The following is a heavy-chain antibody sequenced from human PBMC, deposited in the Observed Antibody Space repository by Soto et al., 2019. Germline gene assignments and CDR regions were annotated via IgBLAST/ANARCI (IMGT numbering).Heavy chain of an antibody. J-gene: IGHJ4*02. CDR2: IIPIFGTA. CDR1: GCTFISYA. V-gene: IGHV1-69*01. D-gene: IGHD2-2*01. Sequence: SVKVAYKASGCTFISYAVSWVRQAPGQGLEWMGGIIPIFGTANYAQKFQGRVTITADESTSTAYMELSSLRSEDTAVYYCARGPPDIVVVPAATHFDYWGQGTLVTVSS. CDR3: ARGPPDIVVVPAATHFDY.